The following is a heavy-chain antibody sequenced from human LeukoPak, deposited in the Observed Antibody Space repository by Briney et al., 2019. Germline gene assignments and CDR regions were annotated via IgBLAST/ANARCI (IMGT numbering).Heavy chain of an antibody. Sequence: GGSLRLSCVASGFTFSGYSMNWVRQAPGRGLEWVSSIGGTSRSRFYADSMKGRFTISRDNARNSLYLQMDSLRAEDTAVYYCAREIAAGGFDYWGQGTPVTVSS. CDR1: GFTFSGYS. V-gene: IGHV3-21*01. CDR2: IGGTSRSR. CDR3: AREIAAGGFDY. J-gene: IGHJ4*02. D-gene: IGHD6-13*01.